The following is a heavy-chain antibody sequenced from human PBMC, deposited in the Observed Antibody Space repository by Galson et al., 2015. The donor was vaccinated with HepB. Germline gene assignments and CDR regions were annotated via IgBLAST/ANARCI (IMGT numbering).Heavy chain of an antibody. CDR1: GFTLRSHW. D-gene: IGHD6-19*01. CDR3: AGGSGWLVDY. CDR2: INPDGSEK. Sequence: SLRLSCAASGFTLRSHWVSWVRQAPGKGLECVAHINPDGSEKRYVDSVQGRFTISRDNAQNSLYLQMNSLRAEDTAVYYCAGGSGWLVDYWGQGILVTVPS. V-gene: IGHV3-7*03. J-gene: IGHJ4*02.